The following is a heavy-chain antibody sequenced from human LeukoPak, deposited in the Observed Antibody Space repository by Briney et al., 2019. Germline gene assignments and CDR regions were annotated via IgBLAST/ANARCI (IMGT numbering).Heavy chain of an antibody. V-gene: IGHV1-2*02. CDR2: INPNSGGT. CDR3: ARGPDTSGYYPFDY. Sequence: ASVKVSCKASGYTFTGYYMHWVRQAPGQGLEWMGWINPNSGGTNYAQKFQGRVTMTRDTSISTAYMELSRLRSDDTAVYYCARGPDTSGYYPFDYWGQGTLVTVSS. J-gene: IGHJ4*02. CDR1: GYTFTGYY. D-gene: IGHD3-22*01.